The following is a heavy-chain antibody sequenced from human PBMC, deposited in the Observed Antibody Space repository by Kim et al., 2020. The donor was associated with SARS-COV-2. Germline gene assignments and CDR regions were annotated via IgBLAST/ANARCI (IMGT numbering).Heavy chain of an antibody. CDR2: INHSGST. D-gene: IGHD4-17*01. J-gene: IGHJ6*02. CDR1: GGSFSGYY. V-gene: IGHV4-34*01. Sequence: SETLSLTCAVYGGSFSGYYWSWIRQPPGKGLEWIGEINHSGSTNYNPSLKSRVTISVDTSKNQFSLKLSSVTAADTAVYYCAGYGGYYYYYGMDVWGQGTTVTVSS. CDR3: AGYGGYYYYYGMDV.